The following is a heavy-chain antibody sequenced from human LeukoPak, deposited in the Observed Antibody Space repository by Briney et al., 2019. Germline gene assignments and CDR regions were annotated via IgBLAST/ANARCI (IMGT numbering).Heavy chain of an antibody. V-gene: IGHV5-51*01. CDR2: IYPGDSDT. Sequence: GESLKISCKGSGYSFTSYWIGWVRQIPGKVLEWMGIIYPGDSDTRYSPSFQGQVTISADKSISTAYRQWSSLKASDTAMYYCAGQAAAGINWFDSWGRRTLVTVSS. CDR1: GYSFTSYW. J-gene: IGHJ5*01. D-gene: IGHD6-13*01. CDR3: AGQAAAGINWFDS.